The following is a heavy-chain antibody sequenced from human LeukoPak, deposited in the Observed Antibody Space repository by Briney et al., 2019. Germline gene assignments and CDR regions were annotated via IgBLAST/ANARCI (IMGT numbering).Heavy chain of an antibody. J-gene: IGHJ4*02. CDR3: ASITTFGVVIDY. V-gene: IGHV4-34*01. CDR1: GGSFSGYY. D-gene: IGHD3-3*01. Sequence: SETLSLTCAVYGGSFSGYYWSWIRQPPGKGLEWIGEINHSGSTNYNPSLKSRVTISVDTSKNQFSLKLSSVTAADTAVYYCASITTFGVVIDYWGQGTLVTVSS. CDR2: INHSGST.